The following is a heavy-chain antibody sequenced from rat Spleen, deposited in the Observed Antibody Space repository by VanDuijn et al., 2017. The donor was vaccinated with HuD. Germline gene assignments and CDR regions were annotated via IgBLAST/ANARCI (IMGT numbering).Heavy chain of an antibody. CDR2: IWAGGST. J-gene: IGHJ2*01. Sequence: QVQLKESGPGLAQPSQTLSLTCTVSGLSLSSNSVTWIRQPPGKGLEWMGTIWAGGSTNYNSAVQSRLSISRDTSKSQVFLKMNSLQPEDTGTYYCARHRQLFDYWGQGVMVTVSS. V-gene: IGHV2-72*01. CDR3: ARHRQLFDY. CDR1: GLSLSSNS. D-gene: IGHD1-10*01.